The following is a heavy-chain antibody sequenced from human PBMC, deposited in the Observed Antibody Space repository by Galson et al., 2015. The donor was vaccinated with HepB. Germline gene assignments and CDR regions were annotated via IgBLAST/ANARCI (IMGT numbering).Heavy chain of an antibody. J-gene: IGHJ4*02. V-gene: IGHV3-33*01. Sequence: SLRLSCAASGFTFSSYGMHWVRQAPGKGLEWVAVIWYDGSNKYYADSVKGRFTISRDNSKNTLYLQMNSLRAEDTAVYYCARAPPPADLYYFDYWGQGTLVTVSS. CDR1: GFTFSSYG. CDR2: IWYDGSNK. CDR3: ARAPPPADLYYFDY.